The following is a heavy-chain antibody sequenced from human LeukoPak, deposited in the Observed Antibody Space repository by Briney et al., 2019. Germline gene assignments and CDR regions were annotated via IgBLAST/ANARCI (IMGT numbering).Heavy chain of an antibody. V-gene: IGHV3-7*03. D-gene: IGHD6-13*01. CDR3: ARGDSSTWSNWFDP. CDR1: GFTFSSYW. Sequence: PGGSLRLSCAASGFTFSSYWMSWVRQAPGKGLEWVANIKQDGSEKYYVDSVKGRFTISRDNAKNSLYLQMNSLRAEDTAVYYCARGDSSTWSNWFDPWGQGTLVTVSS. CDR2: IKQDGSEK. J-gene: IGHJ5*02.